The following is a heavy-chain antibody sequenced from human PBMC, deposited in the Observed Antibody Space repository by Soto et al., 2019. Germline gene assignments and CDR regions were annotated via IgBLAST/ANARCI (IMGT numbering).Heavy chain of an antibody. D-gene: IGHD6-19*01. V-gene: IGHV1-46*01. CDR2: INPSGGST. CDR3: ARSIGTWLVLHY. Sequence: GASVKVSCKACGYTFTSYYMHWVRQAPGQGLEWMGIINPSGGSTSYAQKFQGRVTMTRDTSTSTVYMELSSLRSEDTAVYYCARSIGTWLVLHYLGQGTLVTLSS. CDR1: GYTFTSYY. J-gene: IGHJ4*02.